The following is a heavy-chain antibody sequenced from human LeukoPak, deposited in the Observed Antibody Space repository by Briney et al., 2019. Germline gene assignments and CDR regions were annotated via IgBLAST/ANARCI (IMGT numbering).Heavy chain of an antibody. D-gene: IGHD3-22*01. CDR1: GFTFSSYA. J-gene: IGHJ4*02. V-gene: IGHV3-23*01. Sequence: TGGSLRLSCAASGFTFSSYAMSWVRQAPGKGLGWVSSITSSGGSTYYAGSVKGQFTISRDNSKNTVYLQMNSLRAEDTAVYYCAKDRPNYYDSSGHYYRRNGDYWGQGTLVTVSS. CDR3: AKDRPNYYDSSGHYYRRNGDY. CDR2: ITSSGGST.